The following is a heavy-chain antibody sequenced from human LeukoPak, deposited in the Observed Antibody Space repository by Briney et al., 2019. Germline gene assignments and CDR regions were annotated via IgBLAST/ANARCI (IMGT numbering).Heavy chain of an antibody. CDR2: FFLKGST. Sequence: SETLSLTCTVSGYSITSAYYWGWIRQPPGKGLEWVGSFFLKGSTYYNPSLKSRVTISVDTSKNQFSLTLSSVTAADTAVYYCARVARCTSCFDVDYWGQGALVTVSS. CDR3: ARVARCTSCFDVDY. V-gene: IGHV4-38-2*02. D-gene: IGHD2-2*01. J-gene: IGHJ4*02. CDR1: GYSITSAYY.